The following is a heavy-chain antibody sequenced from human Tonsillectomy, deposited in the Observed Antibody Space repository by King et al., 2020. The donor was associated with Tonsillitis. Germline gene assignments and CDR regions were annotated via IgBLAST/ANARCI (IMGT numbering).Heavy chain of an antibody. Sequence: VQLVESGTEVKKPGASVKVSCKASGYTFTNYGISWVRQAPGQGLEWMGWISGYNGNTNYAQKLQGRVTMTTETSTSTGYMELRSLRSDDTAVYYCARVDIVVVPATPNGGWCDPWGQGTLVTVSA. CDR1: GYTFTNYG. D-gene: IGHD2-2*01. J-gene: IGHJ5*02. CDR3: ARVDIVVVPATPNGGWCDP. CDR2: ISGYNGNT. V-gene: IGHV1-18*01.